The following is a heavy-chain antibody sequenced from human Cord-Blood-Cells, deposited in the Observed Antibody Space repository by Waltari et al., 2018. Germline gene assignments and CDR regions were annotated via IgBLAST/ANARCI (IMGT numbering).Heavy chain of an antibody. V-gene: IGHV5-51*01. CDR3: ARRMYNWNYGAFDI. Sequence: EVQRLQTGDDVKNPGEALQISYKVCVYTLTSYWSACVPELPGNGLERMGIIYPGDSDTRYSPSFQGQVTIAADKSVSTAYLQWSSLKASDTAMYYCARRMYNWNYGAFDIWGQGTMVTVSS. CDR1: VYTLTSYW. D-gene: IGHD1-7*01. CDR2: IYPGDSDT. J-gene: IGHJ3*02.